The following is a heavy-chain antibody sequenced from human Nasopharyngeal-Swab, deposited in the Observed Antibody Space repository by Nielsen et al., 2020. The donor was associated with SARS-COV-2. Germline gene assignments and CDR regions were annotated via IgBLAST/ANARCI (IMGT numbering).Heavy chain of an antibody. CDR3: ARDTSGRDAFDI. D-gene: IGHD6-19*01. V-gene: IGHV3-66*01. Sequence: VRQAPGKGLEWVSVIYSGGSTYYADSVKGRFTISRDNSKNTRYLQMNSLRDEDTAGEDCARDTSGRDAFDIWGQGTMVTVSS. CDR2: IYSGGST. J-gene: IGHJ3*02.